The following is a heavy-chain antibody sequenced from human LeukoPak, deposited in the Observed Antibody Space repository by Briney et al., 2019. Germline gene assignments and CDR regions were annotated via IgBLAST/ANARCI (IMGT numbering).Heavy chain of an antibody. J-gene: IGHJ4*02. V-gene: IGHV3-7*01. Sequence: GGSLRLSCAASGFTFSSYWMSWVRQAPGKGLEWVANIKQDGSEKYYVGSVKGRFTISRDNAKNSLYLQMNSLRAEDTAVYYCAREGSSGWYFSDYWGQGTLVTVSS. CDR2: IKQDGSEK. D-gene: IGHD6-19*01. CDR3: AREGSSGWYFSDY. CDR1: GFTFSSYW.